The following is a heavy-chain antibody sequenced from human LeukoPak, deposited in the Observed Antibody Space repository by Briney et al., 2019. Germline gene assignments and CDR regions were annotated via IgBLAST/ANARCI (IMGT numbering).Heavy chain of an antibody. CDR2: IFYSGST. Sequence: SETLSLTCTVSGGSISNSNYYWGWIRQPPGKGLEWVGNIFYSGSTYYNPSLKSRVTISIDTSKNQFSPKLSSVTAADTAVYYCARDKRDFYDSSRYYQNDAFDIWGQGTMVTVSS. D-gene: IGHD3-22*01. V-gene: IGHV4-39*07. CDR3: ARDKRDFYDSSRYYQNDAFDI. CDR1: GGSISNSNYY. J-gene: IGHJ3*02.